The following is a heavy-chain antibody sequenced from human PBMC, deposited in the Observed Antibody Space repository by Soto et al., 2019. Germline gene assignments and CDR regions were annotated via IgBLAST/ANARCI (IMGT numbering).Heavy chain of an antibody. CDR1: RFTFSNYA. J-gene: IGHJ4*02. Sequence: GRSLRLSCAASRFTFSNYAMSWVRQAPGRGLEWVSAISIGAKSTYYADSVKGRFTISRDNSKNTLYLQMNSLRVEDTALYYCAKGLQWELPLHYWGQGTLVTVSS. CDR3: AKGLQWELPLHY. D-gene: IGHD1-26*01. V-gene: IGHV3-23*01. CDR2: ISIGAKST.